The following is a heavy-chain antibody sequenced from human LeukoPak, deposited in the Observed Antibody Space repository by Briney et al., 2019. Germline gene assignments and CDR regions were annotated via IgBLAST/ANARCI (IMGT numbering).Heavy chain of an antibody. CDR2: IYPGDFDT. CDR3: ARAGITGVLLWSWDY. V-gene: IGHV5-51*01. CDR1: GYSFTSYW. Sequence: GESLKISCKGSGYSFTSYWIGWVRQMPGKGLEWMGIIYPGDFDTRYSPSFQGQVTISADKSISTAYLQRSSLKASDTAMYYCARAGITGVLLWSWDYWGQGTLVTVSS. D-gene: IGHD3-10*01. J-gene: IGHJ4*02.